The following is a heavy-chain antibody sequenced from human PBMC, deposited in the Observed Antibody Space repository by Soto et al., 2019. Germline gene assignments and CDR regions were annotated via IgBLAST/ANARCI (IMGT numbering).Heavy chain of an antibody. Sequence: SETLSLTCTVSGGSISSYYWSWIRQPPGKGLEWIGYIYYSGSTNYNPSLKSRVTISVDTSKNQFSLKLSSVTAADTAVYYCARGSAIGYYYYYYGMDVWGQGTTVT. V-gene: IGHV4-59*01. CDR3: ARGSAIGYYYYYYGMDV. CDR2: IYYSGST. J-gene: IGHJ6*02. CDR1: GGSISSYY. D-gene: IGHD2-2*02.